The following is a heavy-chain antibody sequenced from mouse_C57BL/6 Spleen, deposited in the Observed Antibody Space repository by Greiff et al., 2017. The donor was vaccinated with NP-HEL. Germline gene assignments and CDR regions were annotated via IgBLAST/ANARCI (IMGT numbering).Heavy chain of an antibody. Sequence: QVQLQQPGAELVKPGASVKMSCKASGYTFTSYWITWVKQRPGQGLEWIGDIYPGSGSTNYNEKFKSKATLTVDTSSSTAYMQLSSLTSEDSAVYYCARGNGNYGGAMDYWGQGTTLTVSS. D-gene: IGHD2-1*01. CDR2: IYPGSGST. CDR3: ARGNGNYGGAMDY. J-gene: IGHJ2*01. CDR1: GYTFTSYW. V-gene: IGHV1-55*01.